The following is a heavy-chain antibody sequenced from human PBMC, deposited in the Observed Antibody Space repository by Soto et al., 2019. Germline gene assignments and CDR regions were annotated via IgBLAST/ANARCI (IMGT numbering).Heavy chain of an antibody. V-gene: IGHV6-1*01. D-gene: IGHD4-17*01. J-gene: IGHJ3*02. CDR2: TYYRSKWYN. Sequence: SQTLSLTCAISGDSVSSNSAAWNWIRQSPSRGLEWLGRTYYRSKWYNDYAVSVKNRITINPDTSKNQFSLQLNSVTPEDTAVYYCASIYGLRSSDAFDIWGQGTMVTVSS. CDR1: GDSVSSNSAA. CDR3: ASIYGLRSSDAFDI.